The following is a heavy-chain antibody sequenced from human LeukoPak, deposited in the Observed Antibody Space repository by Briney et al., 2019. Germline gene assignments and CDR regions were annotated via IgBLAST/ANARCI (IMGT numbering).Heavy chain of an antibody. Sequence: AGGSLRLSCATSEFTFSNYGMHWVRQVPGKGLEWVAVISYDGSNKYYADSVKGRFTISRDNSKNTLSLQMNSLRPEDTAVYYCAKQRGVAVDGYLDYWGQGTLVTVSS. CDR3: AKQRGVAVDGYLDY. D-gene: IGHD6-19*01. CDR2: ISYDGSNK. V-gene: IGHV3-30*18. J-gene: IGHJ4*02. CDR1: EFTFSNYG.